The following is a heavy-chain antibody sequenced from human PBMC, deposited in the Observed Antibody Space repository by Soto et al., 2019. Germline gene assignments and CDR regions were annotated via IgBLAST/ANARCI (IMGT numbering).Heavy chain of an antibody. CDR3: AKGAWYGSSSSSDS. D-gene: IGHD6-6*01. V-gene: IGHV3-30*18. CDR2: MSYDGSRQ. CDR1: GSSLINYD. J-gene: IGHJ4*02. Sequence: QVQLVESGGGVVQPGRSLRLSCAASGSSLINYDMHWVRQAPGKGLEWVAVMSYDGSRQFYADSVRGRFSVSRDISKSALYLQMSSLRIEVTAIYYCAKGAWYGSSSSSDSWGQGTHDTVSS.